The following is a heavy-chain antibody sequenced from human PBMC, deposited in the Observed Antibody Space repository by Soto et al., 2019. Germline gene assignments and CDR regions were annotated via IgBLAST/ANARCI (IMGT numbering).Heavy chain of an antibody. CDR3: ARDRYSGYDFVRFSYYFDY. Sequence: HPGGSLRLSCAASGFTFSSYAMHWVRQAPGKGLEWVAVISYDGSNKYYADSVKGRFTISRDNSKNTLYLQMNSLRAEDTAVYYCARDRYSGYDFVRFSYYFDYWGQGTLVTVSS. V-gene: IGHV3-30-3*01. CDR1: GFTFSSYA. D-gene: IGHD5-12*01. CDR2: ISYDGSNK. J-gene: IGHJ4*02.